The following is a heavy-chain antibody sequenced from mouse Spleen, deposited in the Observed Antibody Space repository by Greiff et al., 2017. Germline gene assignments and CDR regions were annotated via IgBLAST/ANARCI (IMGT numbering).Heavy chain of an antibody. V-gene: IGHV5-6*02. CDR2: ISRGGSYT. Sequence: DVMLVESGGDLVKPGGSLKLSCAASGFTFSSYGMSWVRQTPDKRLEWVATISRGGSYTYYTDSVKGRFTISRDNAKNTLYLQMSSLKSEDTAMYYCARNWDGFDYWGQGTTLTVSS. CDR3: ARNWDGFDY. J-gene: IGHJ2*01. CDR1: GFTFSSYG. D-gene: IGHD4-1*01.